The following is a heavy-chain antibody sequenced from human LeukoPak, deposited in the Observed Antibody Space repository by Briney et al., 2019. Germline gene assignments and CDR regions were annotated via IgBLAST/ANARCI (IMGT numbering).Heavy chain of an antibody. CDR1: AGSISSSSYY. Sequence: PSETLSLTCTVSAGSISSSSYYWGWIRQPPGKGLEWIGSIYYSGSTYYNPSLKSRVTISVDTSKNQFSLKLTSVTAADTAVYYCASSYDFWSGYSEYWGQGTLVTDSS. D-gene: IGHD3-3*01. CDR3: ASSYDFWSGYSEY. CDR2: IYYSGST. J-gene: IGHJ4*02. V-gene: IGHV4-39*01.